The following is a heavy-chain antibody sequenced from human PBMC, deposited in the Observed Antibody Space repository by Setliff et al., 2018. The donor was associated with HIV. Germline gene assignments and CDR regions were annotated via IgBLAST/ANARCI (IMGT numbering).Heavy chain of an antibody. CDR1: DSGTYY. CDR3: ARHRGAFRLDY. V-gene: IGHV4-4*07. CDR2: VSSRGDT. J-gene: IGHJ4*02. D-gene: IGHD3-16*01. Sequence: TSETLSLTCTVSDSGTYYWSWIRQPAGKGLEWIGRVSSRGDTNYNPSLKSRVTLSVDASKSQFSLKLTSVTAADTAVYYCARHRGAFRLDYWGQGTLVTVSS.